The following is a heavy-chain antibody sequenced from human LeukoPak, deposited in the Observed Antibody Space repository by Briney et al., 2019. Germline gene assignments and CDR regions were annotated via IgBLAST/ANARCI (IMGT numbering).Heavy chain of an antibody. CDR2: VYYSGST. D-gene: IGHD3-10*01. J-gene: IGHJ4*01. Sequence: PSDTLSLTCSVLGASVYSGDYYWVWIRQPPGKGLEYIGAVYYSGSTFDNPSLSGRITMSVDTSKNQFSLNLASVTATDTAVYYCARRGVFGSDNYFEYWGQGILVIVSS. CDR3: ARRGVFGSDNYFEY. CDR1: GASVYSGDYY. V-gene: IGHV4-39*01.